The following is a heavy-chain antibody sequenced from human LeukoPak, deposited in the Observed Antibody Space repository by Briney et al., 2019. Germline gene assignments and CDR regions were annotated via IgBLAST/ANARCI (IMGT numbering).Heavy chain of an antibody. CDR2: ISYDESNK. CDR1: GFTFGSYA. D-gene: IGHD6-13*01. Sequence: PGGSLTLPCAASGFTFGSYAMHWVRQPPGKGRGWVAVISYDESNKYYAHSVKGRFTNSRDNSKNTVYLQMTSLRAGDTAVYYCAREREGYSSSWFLPVFDYWGQGTLVTVSS. V-gene: IGHV3-30-3*01. CDR3: AREREGYSSSWFLPVFDY. J-gene: IGHJ4*02.